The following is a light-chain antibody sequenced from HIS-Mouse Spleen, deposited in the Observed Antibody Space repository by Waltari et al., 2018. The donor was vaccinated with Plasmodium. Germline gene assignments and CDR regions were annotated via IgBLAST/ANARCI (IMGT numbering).Light chain of an antibody. J-gene: IGLJ1*01. CDR1: SSDVGGSNY. Sequence: QSALTQPASVSGSPGQSITISCTGPSSDVGGSNYVSWYQQHPGKAPKLMIYDVSNRPSGVSNRFSGSKSGNTASLTISGLQAEDEADYYCSSYTSSSTLNYVFGTGTKVTVL. CDR3: SSYTSSSTLNYV. CDR2: DVS. V-gene: IGLV2-14*03.